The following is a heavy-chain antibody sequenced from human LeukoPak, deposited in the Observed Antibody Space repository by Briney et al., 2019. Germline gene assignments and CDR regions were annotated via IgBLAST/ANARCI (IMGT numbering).Heavy chain of an antibody. CDR3: AELGITMIGGV. V-gene: IGHV3-21*01. Sequence: GGSLRLSCAASGFTFSIYSMNWVRQAPGKGLEWVSSISSSSSYIYYADSVKGRFAISRDNAKNSLYLQMNSLRAEDTAVYYCAELGITMIGGVWGKGTTVTISS. CDR1: GFTFSIYS. D-gene: IGHD3-10*02. J-gene: IGHJ6*04. CDR2: ISSSSSYI.